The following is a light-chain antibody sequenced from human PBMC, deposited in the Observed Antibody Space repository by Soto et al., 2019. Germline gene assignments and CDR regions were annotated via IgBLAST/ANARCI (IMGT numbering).Light chain of an antibody. V-gene: IGKV1-12*01. CDR1: QDIGSW. J-gene: IGKJ5*01. Sequence: DIQMTQSPSSDSASVGDRVTITCRASQDIGSWLAWYQQKPGKAPNLLIYAASSLQSGVPSRFSGSGSGTFFTLTISSLQPEDFATYFCLQTDTFPITFGQGTRLEIK. CDR3: LQTDTFPIT. CDR2: AAS.